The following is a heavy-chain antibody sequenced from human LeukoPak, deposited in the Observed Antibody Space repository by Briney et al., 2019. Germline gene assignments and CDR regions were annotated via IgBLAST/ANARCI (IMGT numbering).Heavy chain of an antibody. J-gene: IGHJ4*02. V-gene: IGHV1-8*01. D-gene: IGHD3-10*01. CDR1: GYTFTSYD. CDR2: MNPNSGNT. CDR3: ARGPNVRITMVRGVIVDY. Sequence: ASVKVSCKASGYTFTSYDINWVRQATGQGLEWMGWMNPNSGNTGYAQKFQGGVTMTRNTSISTAYMELSSLRSEDTAVYYCARGPNVRITMVRGVIVDYWGQGTLVTVSS.